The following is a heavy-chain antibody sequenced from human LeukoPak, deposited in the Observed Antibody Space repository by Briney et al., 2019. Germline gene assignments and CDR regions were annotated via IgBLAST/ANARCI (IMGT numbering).Heavy chain of an antibody. J-gene: IGHJ5*02. Sequence: SETLSLTCTASGGSISSYYWSWIRQPPGKGLEWIGYIYYSGSTNYDPSLKSRFTISVDTSKNQFSLKLSSVTAADTAVYYCARFYSGSSLGPHNWFGPWGQGTLVTVSS. D-gene: IGHD6-6*01. CDR2: IYYSGST. CDR1: GGSISSYY. CDR3: ARFYSGSSLGPHNWFGP. V-gene: IGHV4-59*08.